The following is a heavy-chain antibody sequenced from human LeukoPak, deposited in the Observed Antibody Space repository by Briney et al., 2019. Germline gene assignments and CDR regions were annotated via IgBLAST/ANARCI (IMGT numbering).Heavy chain of an antibody. CDR3: TRRGTYQNWFDP. D-gene: IGHD3-16*01. CDR2: IEQDGSEK. J-gene: IGHJ5*02. Sequence: GGSLRLSCAASGFTFSSYWMSWVRQAPGKGLEWVATIEQDGSEKYYVDSVKGRFTISRDNAKNSLYLQMNSLRAEDTAVYYCTRRGTYQNWFDPWGQGTLVTVSS. V-gene: IGHV3-7*01. CDR1: GFTFSSYW.